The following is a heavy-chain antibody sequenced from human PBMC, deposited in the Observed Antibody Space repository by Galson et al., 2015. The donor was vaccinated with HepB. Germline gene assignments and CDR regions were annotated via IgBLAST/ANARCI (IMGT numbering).Heavy chain of an antibody. Sequence: SLRLSCAASGFTFKLFAMTWVRQAPGKGLEWVSAIVGSGDSTFYADSVKGRFTISRDSSKNTLYLQMDSLRVEDTAVYFCAKDKFYGDPTTFDSWGQGTLVTVSS. CDR1: GFTFKLFA. CDR2: IVGSGDST. CDR3: AKDKFYGDPTTFDS. J-gene: IGHJ4*02. V-gene: IGHV3-23*01. D-gene: IGHD4-17*01.